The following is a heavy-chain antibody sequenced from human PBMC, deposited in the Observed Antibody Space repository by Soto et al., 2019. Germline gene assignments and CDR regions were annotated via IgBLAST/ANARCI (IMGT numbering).Heavy chain of an antibody. CDR1: GGSTSSSSYQ. Sequence: QLQLQESGPGLVKPSETLSLTCTVSGGSTSSSSYQWVWIRQPPGKGLEWIGNVYYNGNTYYNPSLQSRVTISVDTSNNQFSLKVKSVTAADPAVYYCARLSGSYNDRYFDYWGQGTLVTVSS. CDR2: VYYNGNT. V-gene: IGHV4-39*01. D-gene: IGHD1-26*01. J-gene: IGHJ4*02. CDR3: ARLSGSYNDRYFDY.